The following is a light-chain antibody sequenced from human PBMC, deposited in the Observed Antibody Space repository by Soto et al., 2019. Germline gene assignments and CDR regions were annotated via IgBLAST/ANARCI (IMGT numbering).Light chain of an antibody. Sequence: QSALTQPASVSGSPGQSITISCTGTSNDIGSYNLVSWYQQHPGKAPKLMIYEGSKRPSGVSDRFSGSKSGNAASLTISGLQAEDEADYYCCSYARRNSYVFGTGTKLTVL. J-gene: IGLJ1*01. CDR2: EGS. V-gene: IGLV2-23*01. CDR3: CSYARRNSYV. CDR1: SNDIGSYNL.